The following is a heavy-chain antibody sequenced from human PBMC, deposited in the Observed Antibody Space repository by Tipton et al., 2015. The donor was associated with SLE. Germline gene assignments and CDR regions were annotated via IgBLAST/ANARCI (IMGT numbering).Heavy chain of an antibody. CDR1: GYSFTSYA. Sequence: QSGAEVKKPGASVKVSCKTSGYSFTSYAISWVRQAPGQGLEWMGWISGYNGKTNYAQNLQGRVTMTRDTSTSTAYMELRSLRSDDTAVYYCARERDYYFESSGDSYFDYWGQGTVVTVSS. CDR2: ISGYNGKT. J-gene: IGHJ4*02. CDR3: ARERDYYFESSGDSYFDY. D-gene: IGHD3-22*01. V-gene: IGHV1-18*01.